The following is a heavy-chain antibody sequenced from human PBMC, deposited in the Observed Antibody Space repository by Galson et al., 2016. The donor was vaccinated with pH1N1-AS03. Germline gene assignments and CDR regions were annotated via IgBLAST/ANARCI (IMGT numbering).Heavy chain of an antibody. Sequence: SLRLSCAASGSALTSYWNHWVRQAPGRGLVWVARIYSGSTTYYADSVKGRFTISRANSKNTLYLQMYSLRAEDTAVYYCARHPRVNWNYREPFDYWGQGTLVTVSS. CDR2: IYSGSTT. V-gene: IGHV3-66*04. J-gene: IGHJ4*02. CDR1: GSALTSYW. D-gene: IGHD1-7*01. CDR3: ARHPRVNWNYREPFDY.